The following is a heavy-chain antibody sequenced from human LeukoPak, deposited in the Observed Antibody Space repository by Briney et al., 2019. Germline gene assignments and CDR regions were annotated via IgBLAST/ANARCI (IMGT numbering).Heavy chain of an antibody. Sequence: PSGTLSLTCEVSGGSITSSDWWSGVRQPPGKGLEWIGKIFHSGTTNYNPSLKSRATISVDKSKNQLSLKVTSVTAADTAVYYCAREKAVAGNFDYWGQGTLVTVSS. CDR3: AREKAVAGNFDY. J-gene: IGHJ4*02. CDR1: GGSITSSDW. D-gene: IGHD6-19*01. V-gene: IGHV4-4*02. CDR2: IFHSGTT.